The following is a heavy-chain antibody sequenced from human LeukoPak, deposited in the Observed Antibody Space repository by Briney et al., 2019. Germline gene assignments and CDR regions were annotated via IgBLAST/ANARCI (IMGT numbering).Heavy chain of an antibody. CDR1: GFSFSYYS. J-gene: IGHJ4*02. CDR2: ITSGSNYM. V-gene: IGHV3-21*01. D-gene: IGHD3-3*01. CDR3: ARDFLEWLPYS. Sequence: GGSLRLSCAASGFSFSYYSMHWVRQALGKGLEWVSSITSGSNYMYYADSVKGRFTISRDNAKNSLYLQMNSLRAEDTAVYYCARDFLEWLPYSWGQGTLVTVSS.